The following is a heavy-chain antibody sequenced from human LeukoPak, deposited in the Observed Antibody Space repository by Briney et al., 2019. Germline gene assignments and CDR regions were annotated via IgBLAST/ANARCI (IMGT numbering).Heavy chain of an antibody. CDR2: ISWNSAII. J-gene: IGHJ2*01. Sequence: GGSLRLSCAASGFIFNDYAMHWVRQAPVKGLEWVSGISWNSAIIGHADSVKGRFTTSRDNAKNSLYLQMNSLRAEDTALYYCAKAQTDSSGYYSDWYFDLWGRGTLVTVSS. CDR1: GFIFNDYA. V-gene: IGHV3-9*01. D-gene: IGHD3-22*01. CDR3: AKAQTDSSGYYSDWYFDL.